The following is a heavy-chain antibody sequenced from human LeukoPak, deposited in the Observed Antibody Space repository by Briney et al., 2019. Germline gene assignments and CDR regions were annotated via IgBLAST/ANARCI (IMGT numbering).Heavy chain of an antibody. Sequence: GGSLRLSCAASGFSVRTNYVSWVRQAPGKGLEWVSVIYSGGTIRYADSVKGRFTISRDNSRDTLHLQMNSLRVDDTAVYYRVRAVHHLFYSDSSGYYGDAFDVWGQGTVVTVSS. D-gene: IGHD3-22*01. J-gene: IGHJ3*01. CDR3: VRAVHHLFYSDSSGYYGDAFDV. CDR1: GFSVRTNY. V-gene: IGHV3-53*01. CDR2: IYSGGTI.